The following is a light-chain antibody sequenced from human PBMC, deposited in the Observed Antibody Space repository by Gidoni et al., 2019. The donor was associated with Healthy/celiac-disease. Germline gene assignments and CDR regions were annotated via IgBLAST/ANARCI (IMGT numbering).Light chain of an antibody. CDR3: AAWDDSLNGRV. CDR2: RNH. Sequence: QSVLTQPPSASGTPGPRVTVPSSGSSSNIGSNTLNWYQQLPGTAPKLIIYRNHQRPSGVPDRFSGSKSGTSASLAISGLQSEDEADYYCAAWDDSLNGRVFGGGTKLTVL. V-gene: IGLV1-44*01. CDR1: SSNIGSNT. J-gene: IGLJ2*01.